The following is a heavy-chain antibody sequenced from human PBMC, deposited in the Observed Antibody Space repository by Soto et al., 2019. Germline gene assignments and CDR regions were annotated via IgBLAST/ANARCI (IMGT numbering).Heavy chain of an antibody. Sequence: GGSLRLSCAASGFTFSSYGMHWVRQAPGKGLEWVAVIWYDGSNKYYADSVKGRFTISRENSKNTLYLQMNSLRAEDTAVYYCARERIAAGGTHEAFDIWGQGTMVTVSS. J-gene: IGHJ3*02. D-gene: IGHD6-13*01. CDR2: IWYDGSNK. V-gene: IGHV3-33*01. CDR3: ARERIAAGGTHEAFDI. CDR1: GFTFSSYG.